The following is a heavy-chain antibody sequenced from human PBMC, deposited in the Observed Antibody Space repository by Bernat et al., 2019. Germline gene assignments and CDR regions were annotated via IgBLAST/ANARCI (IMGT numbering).Heavy chain of an antibody. D-gene: IGHD5-18*01. J-gene: IGHJ4*02. CDR2: INHSGST. Sequence: QVQLQQWGAGLLKPSETLSLTCAVYGGSFSGYYWSWIRQPPGKGLEWIGEINHSGSTNYNPSLKSRVTISVDTSKNQFSLKLSSVTAADTAVYYCASGGYSYGSPRNFDYWGQGTLVTVSS. CDR3: ASGGYSYGSPRNFDY. V-gene: IGHV4-34*01. CDR1: GGSFSGYY.